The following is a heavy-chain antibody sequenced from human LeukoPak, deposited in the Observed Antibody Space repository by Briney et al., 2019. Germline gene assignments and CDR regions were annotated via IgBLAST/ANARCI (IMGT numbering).Heavy chain of an antibody. D-gene: IGHD6-19*01. CDR2: IYYSGST. CDR1: GGSISSYY. Sequence: PSETLSLTCTVSGGSISSYYWSWIRQPPGKGLEWIGYIYYSGSTNYNPSLKSRVTISVDTSKNQFSLKLSSVTAADTAVYYCARRSGWSLNKEHYYYYGMDVWGQGTTVTVSS. V-gene: IGHV4-59*01. CDR3: ARRSGWSLNKEHYYYYGMDV. J-gene: IGHJ6*02.